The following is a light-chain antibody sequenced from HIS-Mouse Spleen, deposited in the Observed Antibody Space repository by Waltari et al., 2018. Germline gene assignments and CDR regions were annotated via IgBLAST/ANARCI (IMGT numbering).Light chain of an antibody. CDR3: SSYTSSSNWV. Sequence: QSALTQPASVSGSPGQSITITCTGTSRDVGGYTSVSWYQQHPGKAPKLMIYDVSNRPSGVSNRFSGSKSGNTASLTISGLQAEDEADYYCSSYTSSSNWVFGGGTKLTVL. CDR1: SRDVGGYTS. CDR2: DVS. J-gene: IGLJ3*02. V-gene: IGLV2-14*03.